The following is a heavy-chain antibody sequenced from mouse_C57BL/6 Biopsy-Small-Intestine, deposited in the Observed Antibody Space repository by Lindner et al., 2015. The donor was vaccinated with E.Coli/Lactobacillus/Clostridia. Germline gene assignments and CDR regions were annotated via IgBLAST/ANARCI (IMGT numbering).Heavy chain of an antibody. CDR2: INPGSGGT. D-gene: IGHD2-14*01. J-gene: IGHJ2*01. Sequence: VQLQESGAELVRPGTSVKVSCKASGYAFTNYLIEWVKQRPGQGLEWIGVINPGSGGTTYNEKFKGKATLTADKSSSTAYLQLSSLTSEDSAVYFCARGTRLDFWGQGTTLTVSS. V-gene: IGHV1-54*01. CDR1: GYAFTNYL. CDR3: ARGTRLDF.